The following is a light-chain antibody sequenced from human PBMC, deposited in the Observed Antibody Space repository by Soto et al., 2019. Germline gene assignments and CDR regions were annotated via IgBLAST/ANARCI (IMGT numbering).Light chain of an antibody. J-gene: IGKJ3*01. CDR3: QQRDSWPLT. Sequence: EIVLTQSPATLSLSPRERATLSCRASQSVGSHFTWYQQKPGQAPRLLIYDVSIRATGIPARFSGSGSGTDFTLTLSSLEPEDFAVYYCQQRDSWPLTFGPGTRVDIK. V-gene: IGKV3-11*01. CDR2: DVS. CDR1: QSVGSH.